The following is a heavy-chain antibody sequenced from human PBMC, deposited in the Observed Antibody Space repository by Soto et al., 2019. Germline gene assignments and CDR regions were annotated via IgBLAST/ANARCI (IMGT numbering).Heavy chain of an antibody. V-gene: IGHV3-23*01. D-gene: IGHD6-19*01. CDR2: ISGSGGST. Sequence: GGSLRLSCAASGFTISSYAMSWVRQAPGKGLEWVSAISGSGGSTYYAVSVKGRFTISRDNSKNTLCLQMNSLRAEDTAVYYCAKLRGWYGDYYYGMDVWGQGTTVTVSS. CDR3: AKLRGWYGDYYYGMDV. CDR1: GFTISSYA. J-gene: IGHJ6*02.